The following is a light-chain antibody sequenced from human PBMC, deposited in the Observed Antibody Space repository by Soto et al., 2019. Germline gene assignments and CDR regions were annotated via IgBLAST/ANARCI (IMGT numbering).Light chain of an antibody. V-gene: IGKV1-39*01. CDR2: DAS. J-gene: IGKJ2*01. Sequence: DIQMTQSPSSLSASVGDRVTITCRASQGIRNDLGWYRHKLGKAPELLIYDASDSQAGVPSRFSGSGSGADFTLIISGLQPEDFATYYCQQSYNSPYTFGQGTKLEIK. CDR1: QGIRND. CDR3: QQSYNSPYT.